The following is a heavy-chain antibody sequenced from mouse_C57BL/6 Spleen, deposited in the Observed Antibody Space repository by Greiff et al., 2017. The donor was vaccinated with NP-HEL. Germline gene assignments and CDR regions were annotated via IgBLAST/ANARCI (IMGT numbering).Heavy chain of an antibody. J-gene: IGHJ3*01. V-gene: IGHV1-22*01. CDR3: ARGNWEAWFAY. CDR1: GYTFTDYN. D-gene: IGHD4-1*01. CDR2: INPNNGGT. Sequence: DVQLQESGPELVKPGASVKMSCKASGYTFTDYNMHWVKQSHGKSLEWIGYINPNNGGTSYNQKFKGKATLTVNKSSSTAYMELRSLTSEDSAVYYCARGNWEAWFAYWGQGTLVTVSA.